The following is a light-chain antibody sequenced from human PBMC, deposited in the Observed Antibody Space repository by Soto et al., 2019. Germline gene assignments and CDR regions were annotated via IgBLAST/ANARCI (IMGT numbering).Light chain of an antibody. CDR2: GAS. V-gene: IGKV3-20*01. CDR3: QHYNYWPYT. Sequence: EIVLTQSPGILSLSPGQRVTLSCRASQSVSNDFLAWYQQKPGQAPRLLIYGASTRATDVPDRFSGSGSGADFTLTISRLEPEDFAVYYCQHYNYWPYTFGQGTKVEIK. CDR1: QSVSNDF. J-gene: IGKJ2*01.